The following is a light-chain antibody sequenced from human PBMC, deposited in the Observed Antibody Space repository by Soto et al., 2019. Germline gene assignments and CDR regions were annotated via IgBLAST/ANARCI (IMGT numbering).Light chain of an antibody. CDR2: GAS. CDR3: QRSYGSPPWT. V-gene: IGKV1-39*01. CDR1: KTISIS. J-gene: IGKJ1*01. Sequence: DIQMTQSPSSLSASVGDRVTSTGLAIKTISISLNWYQQKPGKAPKLLIYGASTLQGGVPSRFSGSGSGTDFTLTISRLQPEDFATYYCQRSYGSPPWTFGQGTKVDI.